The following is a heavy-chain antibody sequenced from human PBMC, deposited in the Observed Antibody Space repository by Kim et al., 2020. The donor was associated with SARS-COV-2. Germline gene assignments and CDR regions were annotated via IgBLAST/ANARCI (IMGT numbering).Heavy chain of an antibody. V-gene: IGHV1-69*13. Sequence: SVKVSCKASGGTFSSYAISWVRQAPGQGLEWMGGIIPIFGTANYAQKFQGRVTITADESTSTAYMELSSLRSEDTAVYYCARNWVRGVTHYYYYGMDVWGQGTTVTVSS. CDR3: ARNWVRGVTHYYYYGMDV. J-gene: IGHJ6*02. CDR1: GGTFSSYA. CDR2: IIPIFGTA. D-gene: IGHD3-10*01.